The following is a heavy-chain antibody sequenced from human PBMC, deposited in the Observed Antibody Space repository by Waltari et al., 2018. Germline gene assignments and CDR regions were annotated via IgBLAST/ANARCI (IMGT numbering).Heavy chain of an antibody. Sequence: QVQLQQWGAGRLKPSETRSLTGGVFGGSFSGFGWSWIRQSPGRGLEWIGEITHGGKTQINPSLKSRLSISVDTSKNQFSLNLTSVTVADTCVYYCARGDFFDVWGRGTLVTVSS. V-gene: IGHV4-34*01. CDR2: ITHGGKT. D-gene: IGHD2-21*02. CDR3: ARGDFFDV. CDR1: GGSFSGFG. J-gene: IGHJ2*01.